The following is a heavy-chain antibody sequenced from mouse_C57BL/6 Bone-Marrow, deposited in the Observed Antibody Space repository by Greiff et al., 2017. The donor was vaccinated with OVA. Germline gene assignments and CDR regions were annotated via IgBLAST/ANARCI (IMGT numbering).Heavy chain of an antibody. CDR2: ISNGGGST. CDR3: ASMNWDEGDAMDY. J-gene: IGHJ4*01. V-gene: IGHV5-12*01. Sequence: EVQRVESGGGLVQPGGSLKLSCAASGFTFSDYYMYWVRQTPEKRLEWVAYISNGGGSTYYPDTVKGRFTISRDNAKNTLYLQMSRLKSEDTAMYYCASMNWDEGDAMDYWGQGTSVTVSS. D-gene: IGHD4-1*01. CDR1: GFTFSDYY.